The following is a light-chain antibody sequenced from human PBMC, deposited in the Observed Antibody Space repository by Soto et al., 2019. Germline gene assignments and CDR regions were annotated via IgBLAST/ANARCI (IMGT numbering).Light chain of an antibody. CDR2: DVS. Sequence: QSVLTQPASVSGSPGQSITISCTGTSSDVGGYNYVSWYQQHPGKAPKLMIYDVSNRPSGVSNRFSGSKSGNTASLTISGLQAEDEADYYCSSYTSSRTREVFGGGTKLTVL. V-gene: IGLV2-14*01. J-gene: IGLJ2*01. CDR1: SSDVGGYNY. CDR3: SSYTSSRTREV.